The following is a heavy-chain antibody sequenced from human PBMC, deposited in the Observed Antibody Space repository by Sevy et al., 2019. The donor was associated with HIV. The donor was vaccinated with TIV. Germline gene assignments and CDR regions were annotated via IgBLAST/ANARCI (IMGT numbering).Heavy chain of an antibody. CDR2: ISGSGGGT. V-gene: IGHV3-23*01. J-gene: IGHJ4*02. CDR1: GFTFSSYA. Sequence: GGSLRLSCAASGFTFSSYAMSWVRQAPGKGLEWVSAISGSGGGTYYADSVKGRFTIPRDNSKNTLYLQMNSLRAEDTAVYYCAKNQYYDFWSGYYWLYWGQGTLVTVS. CDR3: AKNQYYDFWSGYYWLY. D-gene: IGHD3-3*01.